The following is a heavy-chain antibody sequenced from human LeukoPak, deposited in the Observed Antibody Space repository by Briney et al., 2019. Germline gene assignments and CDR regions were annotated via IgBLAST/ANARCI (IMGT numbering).Heavy chain of an antibody. Sequence: PGGSLRLSCAASGFTFSNAWMRWVRQAPGKGLEWVGRIKSKTDGGTTDYAAPVKGRFTISRDDSKNTLYLQMNSLKTEDTAVYYCTTRITVAGEIMDYWGQGTLVTVSS. V-gene: IGHV3-15*01. CDR1: GFTFSNAW. J-gene: IGHJ4*02. CDR3: TTRITVAGEIMDY. CDR2: IKSKTDGGTT. D-gene: IGHD6-19*01.